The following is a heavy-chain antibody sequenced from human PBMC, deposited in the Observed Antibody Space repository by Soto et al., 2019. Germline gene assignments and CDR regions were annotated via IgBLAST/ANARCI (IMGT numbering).Heavy chain of an antibody. CDR2: ISSTTNYI. V-gene: IGHV3-21*06. Sequence: GGSLRLSCAASGFTFTRCSMNWVRQAPGKGLEWVSSISSTTNYIYYGDSMKGRFTISRDNAKNSLYLEMNSLRAEDTAVYYCARESEDLTSNLDYWGQGTLVTVSS. J-gene: IGHJ4*02. CDR1: GFTFTRCS. CDR3: ARESEDLTSNLDY.